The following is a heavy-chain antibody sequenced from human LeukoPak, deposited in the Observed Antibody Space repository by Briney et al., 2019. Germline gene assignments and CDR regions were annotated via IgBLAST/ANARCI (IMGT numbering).Heavy chain of an antibody. D-gene: IGHD6-19*01. Sequence: ASVKVSCKTSGYIFTGYYMHWVRQAPGQGLEWMGWINPQSGDTHYAQNFQGRVTMTRDTSISTAYMELSSLTSDDTALFYCARDGNEAVAGTGAVTYWGQGTLVTVSS. CDR2: INPQSGDT. CDR3: ARDGNEAVAGTGAVTY. CDR1: GYIFTGYY. J-gene: IGHJ4*02. V-gene: IGHV1-2*02.